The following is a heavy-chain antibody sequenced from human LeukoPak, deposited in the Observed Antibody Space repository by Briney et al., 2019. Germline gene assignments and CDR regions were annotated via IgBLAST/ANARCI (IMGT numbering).Heavy chain of an antibody. CDR3: ARDEDDCSSTSCYLGY. CDR2: IIPILGIA. D-gene: IGHD2-2*01. J-gene: IGHJ4*02. Sequence: SVKVSCKASGGTFSSYAISWVRQAPGQGLEWMGRIIPILGIANYTQKFQGRVTITADKSTSTAYMELSSLRSEDTAVYYCARDEDDCSSTSCYLGYWGQGTLVTVSS. V-gene: IGHV1-69*04. CDR1: GGTFSSYA.